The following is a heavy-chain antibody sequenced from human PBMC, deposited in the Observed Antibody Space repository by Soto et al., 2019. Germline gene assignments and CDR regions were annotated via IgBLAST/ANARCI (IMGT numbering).Heavy chain of an antibody. J-gene: IGHJ6*02. V-gene: IGHV4-59*08. CDR1: GGSISSYY. CDR3: ARLDYGDYVPYYYYYGMDV. D-gene: IGHD4-17*01. CDR2: IYYSGST. Sequence: QVQLQESGPGLVKPSETLSLTCTVSGGSISSYYWSWIRQPPGKGLEWIGYIYYSGSTNYNPSLRTRVTRSVDTSKNQFSLKLSSVTAADTAVYYCARLDYGDYVPYYYYYGMDVWGQGTTVTVSS.